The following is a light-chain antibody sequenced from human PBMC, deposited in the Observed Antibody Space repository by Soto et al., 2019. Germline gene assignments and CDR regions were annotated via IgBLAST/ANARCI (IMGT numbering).Light chain of an antibody. Sequence: DIQMTQSPSTLSASVGDRVTITCRASQSISSWLAWYQQKPGKAPKLLIYDASSLEIGVPSRFSGSGAGTEFTLTISSLQPDDFATDYCQQYNSYAYTLGQGTKLELK. CDR3: QQYNSYAYT. V-gene: IGKV1-5*01. CDR2: DAS. CDR1: QSISSW. J-gene: IGKJ2*01.